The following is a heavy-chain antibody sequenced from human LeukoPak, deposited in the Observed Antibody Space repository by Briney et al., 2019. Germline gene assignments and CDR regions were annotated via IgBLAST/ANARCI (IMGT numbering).Heavy chain of an antibody. CDR3: ARVLRAASWRSYDY. J-gene: IGHJ4*02. CDR2: IYYNGDT. CDR1: GGSVSNSLYY. Sequence: SETLSLTCTVSGGSVSNSLYYWSWIRQPPGKGLEWIGYIYYNGDTNYNPSLKSRVIISIDTSSNQFSLRLNSMTAADTAVYYRARVLRAASWRSYDYWGQGSLVTVSS. D-gene: IGHD5-18*01. V-gene: IGHV4-61*01.